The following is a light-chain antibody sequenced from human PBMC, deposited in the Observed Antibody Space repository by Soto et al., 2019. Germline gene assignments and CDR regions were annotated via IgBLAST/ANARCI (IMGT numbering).Light chain of an antibody. V-gene: IGKV3-11*01. CDR3: QQRSRWPLT. Sequence: EIVMTQSPATLSLFPGERATLSCRASQSVSSYLAWYQQKPGQAPRLLIYDASNRATGIPARFSGSGSGTDFTLTISSLEPEDFAVYYCQQRSRWPLTFGGGTKVDIK. CDR2: DAS. CDR1: QSVSSY. J-gene: IGKJ4*01.